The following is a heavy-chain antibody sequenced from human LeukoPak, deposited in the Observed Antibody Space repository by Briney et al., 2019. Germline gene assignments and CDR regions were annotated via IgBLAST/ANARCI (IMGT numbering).Heavy chain of an antibody. CDR2: IHQDGSVI. CDR3: ATSSGAPGNM. J-gene: IGHJ4*02. D-gene: IGHD2-8*02. V-gene: IGHV3-7*01. CDR1: GVYW. Sequence: PGGSLRLSCAVSGVYWMSWVRQAPGKGLEWVANIHQDGSVIYYVDSVKGRFTISRDNAKNSRYLQMNSLRAEDTGVYYCATSSGAPGNMWGQGTLVSVSS.